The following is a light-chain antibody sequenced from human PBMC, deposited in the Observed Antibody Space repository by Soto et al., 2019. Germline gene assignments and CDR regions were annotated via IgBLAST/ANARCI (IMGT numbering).Light chain of an antibody. CDR1: QGISSY. J-gene: IGKJ1*01. V-gene: IGKV1-8*01. CDR3: QQAKIFPWP. Sequence: AGRRTKTQSSLSASTGDRVTITCRASQGISSYLAWYQQKPGKAPKFLIYKASSLESGVPSRFSGSGSGTDFTLIISSLQPEDFATYYCQQAKIFPWPLGQ. CDR2: KAS.